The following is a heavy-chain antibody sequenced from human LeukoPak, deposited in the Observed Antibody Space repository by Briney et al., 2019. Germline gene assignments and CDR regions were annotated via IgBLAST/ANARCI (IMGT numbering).Heavy chain of an antibody. CDR3: ARDERQWLVPDAFDI. CDR1: GYTFTSYG. Sequence: ASVKVSCKASGYTFTSYGISWVRQAPGQGLEWMGWISAYNGNTNYAQKLQGRVTMTTDTSTSTAYMELRSLRSDDMAVYYCARDERQWLVPDAFDIWGQGTMVTVSS. J-gene: IGHJ3*02. D-gene: IGHD6-19*01. V-gene: IGHV1-18*03. CDR2: ISAYNGNT.